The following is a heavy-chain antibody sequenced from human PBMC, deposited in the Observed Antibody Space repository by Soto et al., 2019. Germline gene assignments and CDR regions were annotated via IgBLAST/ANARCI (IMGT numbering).Heavy chain of an antibody. CDR1: GGSISSGGYY. V-gene: IGHV4-31*03. Sequence: SETLSLTCTVSGGSISSGGYYWSWIRQHPGKGLEWIGYIHYSGSTYYNPSLKSRVTISVDTSKNQFSLKLSSVTAADTAVYYCARIIVVVTATWFDPWGQGTLVTVSS. D-gene: IGHD2-21*02. CDR2: IHYSGST. CDR3: ARIIVVVTATWFDP. J-gene: IGHJ5*02.